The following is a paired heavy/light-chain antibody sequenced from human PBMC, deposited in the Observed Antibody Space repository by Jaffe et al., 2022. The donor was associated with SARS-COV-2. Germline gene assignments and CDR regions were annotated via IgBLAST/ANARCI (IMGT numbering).Heavy chain of an antibody. CDR1: GFTFNNYA. D-gene: IGHD3-10*01. J-gene: IGHJ4*02. CDR2: ISDSGGST. V-gene: IGHV3-23*04. CDR3: ARTMVRWAGFFDS. Sequence: EVQVVESGGGLVQPGGSLRLSCVASGFTFNNYAMSWVRQAPGKGLEWVSGISDSGGSTFYADSVKGRFTISRDNPENTLYLQMNSLRAEDTAVYYCARTMVRWAGFFDSWGQGTLVTVSS.
Light chain of an antibody. CDR1: QSVLYNSNNKNY. J-gene: IGKJ4*01. CDR3: QQYYGTPT. Sequence: DIVMTQSPDSLAVSLGERATINCKSSQSVLYNSNNKNYLAWYQHKPGQPPNLLIYWASTRESGVPDRFSGSGSGSDFTLTISSLQAEDVAVYYCQQYYGTPTFGGGTKVEIK. V-gene: IGKV4-1*01. CDR2: WAS.